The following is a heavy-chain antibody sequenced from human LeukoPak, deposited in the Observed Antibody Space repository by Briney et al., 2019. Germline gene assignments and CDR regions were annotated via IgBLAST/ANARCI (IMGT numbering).Heavy chain of an antibody. Sequence: GGSLRLSCAASGFTFSDSYMTWVRQAPGKGVEWVAYISGSGHDINYSESAKGRFTISRDNAKNSLYLQMNSLRAEDTAVYYCARDRTPGYWYFDLWGRGTLVTVSS. CDR2: ISGSGHDI. CDR1: GFTFSDSY. CDR3: ARDRTPGYWYFDL. J-gene: IGHJ2*01. V-gene: IGHV3-11*04.